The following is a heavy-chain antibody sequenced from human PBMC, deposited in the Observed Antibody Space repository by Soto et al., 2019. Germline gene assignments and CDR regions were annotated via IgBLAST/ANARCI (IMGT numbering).Heavy chain of an antibody. J-gene: IGHJ4*02. Sequence: GESLKISCQASGYSFSNFWIAWVRQMPGEGLEWLGIIYPDDSDTQYSPSFLGQVTISADKSIKTTYLQWSSLKASDTAIYFCASSVLVTSTMNYFDLWGQGTLVTVSS. CDR1: GYSFSNFW. CDR2: IYPDDSDT. V-gene: IGHV5-51*01. CDR3: ASSVLVTSTMNYFDL. D-gene: IGHD2-8*02.